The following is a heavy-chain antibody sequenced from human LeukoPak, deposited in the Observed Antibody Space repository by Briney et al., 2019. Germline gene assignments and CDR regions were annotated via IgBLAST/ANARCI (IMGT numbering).Heavy chain of an antibody. CDR3: SKEVTVAGKEYYFDY. D-gene: IGHD6-19*01. J-gene: IGHJ4*02. CDR2: ISSSSSYI. CDR1: GFTFSSYS. V-gene: IGHV3-21*01. Sequence: GGSLRLSCAASGFTFSSYSMNWVRQAPGKGLEWVSSISSSSSYIYYADSVKGRFTISRDNAKNSLYLQMNSLRAEDTAVYYWSKEVTVAGKEYYFDYWGQGTLVTVSS.